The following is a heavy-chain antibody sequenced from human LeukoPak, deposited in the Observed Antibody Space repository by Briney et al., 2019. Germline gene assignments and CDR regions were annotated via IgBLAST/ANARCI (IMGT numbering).Heavy chain of an antibody. CDR3: ARDVRLPGSYYSVLPGFDY. CDR2: ISAYNGNT. Sequence: GASVKVSCKASGYTFTSYGISWVRQAPGQGLEWMGWISAYNGNTNYAQKLQGRVTMTTDTSTSTAYMELRSLRSDDTAVYYCARDVRLPGSYYSVLPGFDYWGQGTLVTVSS. CDR1: GYTFTSYG. V-gene: IGHV1-18*01. J-gene: IGHJ4*02. D-gene: IGHD3-10*01.